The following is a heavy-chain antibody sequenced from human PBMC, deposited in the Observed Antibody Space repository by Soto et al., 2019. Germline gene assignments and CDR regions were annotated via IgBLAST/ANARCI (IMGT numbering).Heavy chain of an antibody. CDR2: ISAYNGNT. CDR3: ARDSSSSRYYYYGMDV. CDR1: GYTFTSYG. D-gene: IGHD6-6*01. J-gene: IGHJ6*02. V-gene: IGHV1-18*01. Sequence: ASVKVSCKASGYTFTSYGISWVRQAPGQGLEWMGWISAYNGNTNYAQKLQGRVTMTTDTSTSTAYMELRSLRSDDTAVYYCARDSSSSRYYYYGMDVWGQGTTVTVSS.